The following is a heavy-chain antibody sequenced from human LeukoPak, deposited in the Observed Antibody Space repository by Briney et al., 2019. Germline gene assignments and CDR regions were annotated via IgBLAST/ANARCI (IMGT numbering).Heavy chain of an antibody. Sequence: GGSLRLSCAASGFTFSSNDMSWVRQAPGKGLEWVSGIRGSGSSTYYADFVMGRFTISRDNSKNTLYLQMNSLRAEDTAVYYCTNVGIAMSGILVYSNDYWGQGTLVTVSS. CDR2: IRGSGSST. CDR3: TNVGIAMSGILVYSNDY. V-gene: IGHV3-23*01. CDR1: GFTFSSND. J-gene: IGHJ4*02. D-gene: IGHD6-19*01.